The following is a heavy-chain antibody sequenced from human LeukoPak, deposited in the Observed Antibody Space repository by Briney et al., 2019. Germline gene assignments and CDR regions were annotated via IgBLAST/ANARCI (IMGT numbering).Heavy chain of an antibody. V-gene: IGHV1-46*01. CDR2: INPSGGST. CDR1: GYTFTSYY. D-gene: IGHD5-18*01. CDR3: ARDYNELDRFTAMVFLNPQGAAFDI. J-gene: IGHJ3*02. Sequence: GASVKVSCKASGYTFTSYYMHWVRQAPGQGLEWMGIINPSGGSTSYAQKFQGRVTMTRDMSTSTVYMELSSLRSEDTAVYYCARDYNELDRFTAMVFLNPQGAAFDIWGQGTMVTVSS.